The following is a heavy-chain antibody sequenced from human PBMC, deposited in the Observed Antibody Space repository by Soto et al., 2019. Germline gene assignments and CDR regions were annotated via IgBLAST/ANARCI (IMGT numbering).Heavy chain of an antibody. CDR1: GASIRSGGFY. CDR2: IYYTGST. CDR3: ARIEMASIK. D-gene: IGHD5-12*01. J-gene: IGHJ4*02. Sequence: ASETLSLTCSVSGASIRSGGFYWSWLRQSPGKGPEWIGHIYYTGSTFVSPSLKGRLTISLDTSKSQFSLDLSSVTAADTAMYYCARIEMASIKWGRGTLVTVSS. V-gene: IGHV4-31*03.